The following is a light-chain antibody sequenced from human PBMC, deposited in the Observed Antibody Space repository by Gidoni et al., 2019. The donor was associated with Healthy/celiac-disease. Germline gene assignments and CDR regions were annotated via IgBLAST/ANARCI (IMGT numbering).Light chain of an antibody. J-gene: IGLJ3*02. CDR3: QSADSSGTRV. CDR1: ALPKQY. Sequence: SYELTQPPSVSVSPGQTARITCSGDALPKQYAYWYQQKPGQAPVLVIYKDSERPSGIPERFSGSSSGTTVTLTISGVQAEDEADYYCQSADSSGTRVFGGGTKLTAL. CDR2: KDS. V-gene: IGLV3-25*03.